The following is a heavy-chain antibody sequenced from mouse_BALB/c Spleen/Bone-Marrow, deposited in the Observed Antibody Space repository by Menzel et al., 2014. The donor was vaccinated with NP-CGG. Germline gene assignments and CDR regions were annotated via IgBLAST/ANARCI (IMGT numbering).Heavy chain of an antibody. CDR2: IRNKANGYTK. V-gene: IGHV7-3*02. CDR1: GFTFTDYY. CDR3: ARDSTTPSYCYFDV. Sequence: EVNVEESGGGLVQPGGSLRLSCATSGFTFTDYYMSWVRQPPGKALEWLGFIRNKANGYTKEYSASVKGRFTISRHNSQTILYLQMNTLRAEDSSTYYFARDSTTPSYCYFDVWGAGTPVTVSS. J-gene: IGHJ1*01. D-gene: IGHD1-1*01.